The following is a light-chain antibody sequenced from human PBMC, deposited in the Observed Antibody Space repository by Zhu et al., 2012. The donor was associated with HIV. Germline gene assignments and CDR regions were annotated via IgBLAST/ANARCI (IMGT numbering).Light chain of an antibody. Sequence: EIVLTQSPDTLSLSPGERATLSCRASQSVSFAYLAWYQQKPGQPPRLLIYGASNRATGIPDRFSGSGSGTDFTLTISRLEPEDFAVYYCQLYNYSRTFGQGTKVEIK. V-gene: IGKV3-20*01. CDR3: QLYNYSRT. J-gene: IGKJ1*01. CDR1: QSVSFAY. CDR2: GAS.